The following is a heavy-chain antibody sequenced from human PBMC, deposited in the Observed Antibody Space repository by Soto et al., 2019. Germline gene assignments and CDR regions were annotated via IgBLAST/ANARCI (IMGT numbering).Heavy chain of an antibody. V-gene: IGHV4-59*12. CDR3: ARDWLGCSGDSCHPGSPGYYYYGMDV. D-gene: IGHD2-15*01. Sequence: SETLSLTCTVSGGSISFYHCSWIRQPPGKGLEWIGYIYYSGSTTYNTSLRSRVTISADTSKNQLALRLTSVTAADTAVYYCARDWLGCSGDSCHPGSPGYYYYGMDVWGQGTTVTVSS. CDR1: GGSISFYH. CDR2: IYYSGST. J-gene: IGHJ6*02.